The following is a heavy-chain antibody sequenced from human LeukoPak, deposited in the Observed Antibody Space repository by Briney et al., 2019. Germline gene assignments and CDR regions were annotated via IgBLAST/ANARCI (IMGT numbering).Heavy chain of an antibody. Sequence: GSLRLSCAASGFTFSSYWMSWVRQAPGKGLEWVVNIKQDGSEKYYVDSVKGRFTISRDNAKNSLYLQMNSLRVEDTAVYYCAREARLGTTDDAADIWGQGTMVTVSS. CDR3: AREARLGTTDDAADI. CDR1: GFTFSSYW. D-gene: IGHD1-7*01. CDR2: IKQDGSEK. J-gene: IGHJ3*02. V-gene: IGHV3-7*01.